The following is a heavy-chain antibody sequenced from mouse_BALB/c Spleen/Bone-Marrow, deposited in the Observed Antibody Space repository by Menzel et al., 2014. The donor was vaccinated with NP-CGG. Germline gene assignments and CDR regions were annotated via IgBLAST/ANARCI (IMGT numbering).Heavy chain of an antibody. CDR2: IDPANGDT. J-gene: IGHJ4*01. CDR3: ARWEYYAIGY. CDR1: GFNIKDTY. V-gene: IGHV14-3*02. D-gene: IGHD4-1*01. Sequence: EVQLQQSGAELVRPGASVKLSCTASGFNIKDTYMHWVKQRPEQGLEWIGRIDPANGDTKYDPKFQGKATITADTSSNTAYMQHSSLTSEDTAVYYCARWEYYAIGYWGQGTSVTVSS.